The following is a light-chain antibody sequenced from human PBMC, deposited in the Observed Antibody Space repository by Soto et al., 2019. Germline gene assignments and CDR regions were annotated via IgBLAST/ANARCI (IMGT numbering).Light chain of an antibody. V-gene: IGKV3-15*01. CDR2: GAS. Sequence: EIVMTQSPATLSVSPGERATLSCRASQSVSSNFAWYQQKPGQAPRLLIHGASTRATGIPVRFSGSGSGTEFTLTISSRQSEDFAVYYCQQDNDWPRTFGQGTKVEIK. CDR1: QSVSSN. CDR3: QQDNDWPRT. J-gene: IGKJ1*01.